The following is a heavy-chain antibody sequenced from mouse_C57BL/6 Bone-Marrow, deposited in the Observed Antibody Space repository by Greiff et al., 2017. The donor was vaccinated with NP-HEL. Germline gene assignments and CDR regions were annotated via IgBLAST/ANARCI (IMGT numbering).Heavy chain of an antibody. CDR1: GYTFTSYW. J-gene: IGHJ2*01. CDR3: ARLGRADY. Sequence: QVQLQQPGAELVRPGSSVKLSCKASGYTFTSYWMDWVKQRPGQGLEWIGNIYPSDSETHYNQKFKDKATLTVDKSSSTAYMQLSSLTAEDSAVYYCARLGRADYWGQGTTLTVAS. CDR2: IYPSDSET. V-gene: IGHV1-61*01. D-gene: IGHD4-1*01.